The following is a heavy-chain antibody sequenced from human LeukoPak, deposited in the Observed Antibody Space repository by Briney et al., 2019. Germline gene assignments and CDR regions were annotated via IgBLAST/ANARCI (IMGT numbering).Heavy chain of an antibody. CDR1: GFTFSSYS. CDR3: ASQSYARFDP. V-gene: IGHV3-21*01. J-gene: IGHJ5*02. Sequence: GGSLRLSCAASGFTFSSYSMNWVRQAPGKGLEWVSSISSSSSYIYYADSVRGRFTISRDNARNSLFLQMNSLRVEDTAVYYCASQSYARFDPWGQGTLVTVSS. CDR2: ISSSSSYI. D-gene: IGHD3-16*01.